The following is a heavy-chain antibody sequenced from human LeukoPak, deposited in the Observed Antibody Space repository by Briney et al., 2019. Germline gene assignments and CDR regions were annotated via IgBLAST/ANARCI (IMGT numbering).Heavy chain of an antibody. CDR2: MNPNSGNT. CDR3: ARDLRRQLAYFDY. CDR1: GYTFTSYD. D-gene: IGHD6-13*01. V-gene: IGHV1-8*03. J-gene: IGHJ4*02. Sequence: ASVKVSCKASGYTFTSYDINWVRQATGQGLEWMGWMNPNSGNTGYAQKFQGRVTITRNTSISTAYMELSSLRSEDTAVYYCARDLRRQLAYFDYWGQGTLVTVSS.